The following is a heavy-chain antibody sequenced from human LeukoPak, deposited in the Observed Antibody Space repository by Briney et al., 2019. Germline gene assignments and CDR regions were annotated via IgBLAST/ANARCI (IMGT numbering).Heavy chain of an antibody. V-gene: IGHV4-34*01. CDR3: ERGPRYFDWLLKIFDY. D-gene: IGHD3-9*01. CDR2: INHSGST. CDR1: GGSFSGYY. Sequence: SETLSLTCAVYGGSFSGYYWSWIRQPPGKGLEWIGEINHSGSTNYNPSINSRVSISVDTSKNQFSLKLSSVTAADTAVYYCERGPRYFDWLLKIFDYWGQGTLVTVSS. J-gene: IGHJ4*02.